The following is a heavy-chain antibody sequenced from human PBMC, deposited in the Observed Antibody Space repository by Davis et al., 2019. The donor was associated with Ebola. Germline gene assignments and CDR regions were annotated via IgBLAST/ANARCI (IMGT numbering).Heavy chain of an antibody. CDR2: IYTSGST. V-gene: IGHV4-4*07. D-gene: IGHD3-10*01. CDR1: GYSISSGYY. J-gene: IGHJ6*02. CDR3: ARIYYYGSGSFGMDV. Sequence: PSETLSLTCAVSGYSISSGYYWSWIRQPAGKGLEWIGRIYTSGSTNYNPSLKSRVTMSVDTSKNQFSLKLSSVTAADTAVYYCARIYYYGSGSFGMDVWGQRTTVTVSS.